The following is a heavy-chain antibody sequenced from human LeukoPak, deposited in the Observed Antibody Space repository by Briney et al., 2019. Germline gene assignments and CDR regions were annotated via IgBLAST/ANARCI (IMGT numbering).Heavy chain of an antibody. CDR1: GGSISSGDYY. D-gene: IGHD3-3*01. J-gene: IGHJ3*02. CDR2: IHYSGST. V-gene: IGHV4-30-4*08. Sequence: PSETLSLTCTVSGGSISSGDYYWSWIRQPPGTGLEWIGYIHYSGSTYYNPSLKSRVTISVDTSKNQFSLKLSSVTAADTAVYYCARARRTIFGVVTPPGAFDIWGQGTMVTVSS. CDR3: ARARRTIFGVVTPPGAFDI.